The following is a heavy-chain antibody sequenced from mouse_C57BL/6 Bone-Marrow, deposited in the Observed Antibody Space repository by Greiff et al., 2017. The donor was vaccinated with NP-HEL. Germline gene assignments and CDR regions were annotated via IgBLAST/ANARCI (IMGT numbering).Heavy chain of an antibody. CDR1: GYTFTDYY. CDR2: INPYNGGT. CDR3: TSGDYDGFAY. D-gene: IGHD2-4*01. V-gene: IGHV1-19*01. J-gene: IGHJ3*01. Sequence: VQLKQSGPVLVKPGASVKMSCKASGYTFTDYYMNWVKQSHGKSLEWIGVINPYNGGTSYNQKFKGKATLTVDKSSSTAYMELNSLTSEDSAVYYCTSGDYDGFAYWGQGTLVTVSA.